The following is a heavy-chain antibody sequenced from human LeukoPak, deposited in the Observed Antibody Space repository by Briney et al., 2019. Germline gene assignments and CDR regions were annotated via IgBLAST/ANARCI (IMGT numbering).Heavy chain of an antibody. CDR2: IYHPVDP. D-gene: IGHD2-15*01. J-gene: IGHJ4*02. V-gene: IGHV4-38-2*02. CDR3: AREWCGGSCYEALELDY. CDR1: GYSISSNYY. Sequence: PSETLSLTCTVSGYSISSNYYWAWIRQPPGKGLEWIGRIYHPVDPSYNPSLKSRITLSVDTSKNQFSLNLSSVTAADTAVYYCAREWCGGSCYEALELDYWGQGTLVTVSS.